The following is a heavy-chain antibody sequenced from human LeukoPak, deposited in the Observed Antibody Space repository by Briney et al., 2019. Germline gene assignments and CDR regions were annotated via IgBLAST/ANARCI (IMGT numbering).Heavy chain of an antibody. J-gene: IGHJ4*02. CDR3: ARDKGGITGTTRYFDY. D-gene: IGHD1-20*01. CDR2: IYTSGST. Sequence: PSETLSLTCTVSGGSISSYYWSWIRQPAGKGLEWIGRIYTSGSTNYNPSLKSRVTISVDKSKNQFSLKLSSVTAADTAVYYCARDKGGITGTTRYFDYWGQGTLVTVSS. CDR1: GGSISSYY. V-gene: IGHV4-4*07.